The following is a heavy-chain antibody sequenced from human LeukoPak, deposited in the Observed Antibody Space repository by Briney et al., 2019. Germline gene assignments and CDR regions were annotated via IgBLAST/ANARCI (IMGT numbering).Heavy chain of an antibody. CDR2: IYGSGST. J-gene: IGHJ6*03. D-gene: IGHD4-17*01. CDR3: ARETTRDRFMDV. Sequence: SETLSLTCTVSGGSISSYWSWIRQPAGKGLEWIGRIYGSGSTYYNPSLKSRVTISVDTSKNQFSLKLSSVTAADTAVYYCARETTRDRFMDVWGKGTTVTVSS. CDR1: GGSISSY. V-gene: IGHV4-4*07.